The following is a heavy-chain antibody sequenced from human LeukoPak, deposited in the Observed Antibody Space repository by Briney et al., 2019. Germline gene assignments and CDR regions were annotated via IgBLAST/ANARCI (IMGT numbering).Heavy chain of an antibody. V-gene: IGHV4-30-4*01. D-gene: IGHD2-21*02. CDR3: AREAVVVTSGMDV. J-gene: IGHJ6*02. CDR1: GGSISSGDYY. Sequence: SSETLSLTCTVSGGSISSGDYYWSWIRQPPGKGLEWIGYIYYSGSTYYNPSPKSRVTISVDTSKNQFSLKLSSVTAADTAVYYCAREAVVVTSGMDVWGQGTTVTVSS. CDR2: IYYSGST.